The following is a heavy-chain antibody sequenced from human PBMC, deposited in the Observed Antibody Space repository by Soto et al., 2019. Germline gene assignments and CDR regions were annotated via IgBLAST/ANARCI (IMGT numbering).Heavy chain of an antibody. Sequence: GSLRLSCASSGFTFSSYAMSWVRQAPGMGLEWVSTIGVNTHYADSVKGRFTISRDSSKTTVFLQMNRLRAEDTAVYYCAKRNSSGWYYFDYWGQGTLVTVSS. V-gene: IGHV3-23*01. CDR1: GFTFSSYA. D-gene: IGHD6-19*01. CDR2: IGVNT. CDR3: AKRNSSGWYYFDY. J-gene: IGHJ4*02.